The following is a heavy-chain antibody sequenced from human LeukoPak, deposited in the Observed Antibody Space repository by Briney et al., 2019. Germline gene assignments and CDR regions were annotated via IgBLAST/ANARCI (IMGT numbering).Heavy chain of an antibody. D-gene: IGHD3-10*01. V-gene: IGHV3-7*03. J-gene: IGHJ5*02. CDR3: ARLHLGDPWGSGSHNWFDP. Sequence: GGSLRLSCVGSGFMFSNYWMSWVRQAPGKGLEWVANINKDGSVAYSADSLKGRFTFSRDNAKSSLFLQMNSLRVEDTAVYYCARLHLGDPWGSGSHNWFDPWGQGTLVTVSS. CDR2: INKDGSVA. CDR1: GFMFSNYW.